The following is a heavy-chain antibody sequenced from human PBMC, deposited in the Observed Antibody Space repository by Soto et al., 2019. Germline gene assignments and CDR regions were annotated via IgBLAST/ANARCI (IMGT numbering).Heavy chain of an antibody. CDR1: GGTFSTYA. Sequence: QVQLVQSGAEVKKPESSVKVSCKAPGGTFSTYAISWVRQAPGQGLEWMGGIIPMFGTANYAQRFQDRVTITADESTNTVYMELSSLRSDDTAVYFCASGIQLWLRRINTGYSGWGQGNLVTVSS. D-gene: IGHD5-18*01. J-gene: IGHJ4*02. CDR3: ASGIQLWLRRINTGYSG. CDR2: IIPMFGTA. V-gene: IGHV1-69*12.